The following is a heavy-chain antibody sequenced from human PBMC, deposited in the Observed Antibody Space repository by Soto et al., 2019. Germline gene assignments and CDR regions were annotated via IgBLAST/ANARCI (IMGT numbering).Heavy chain of an antibody. J-gene: IGHJ6*03. Sequence: GASVNVSCKASGYTFTSYGISSVRQAPGQGLEWMGWISAYNGNTNYAQKLQGRVTMTTDTSTSTAYMELRSLRSDDTAVYYCARDFMMAGPHYYYMDVWCKGTTVSVSS. CDR2: ISAYNGNT. V-gene: IGHV1-18*01. CDR3: ARDFMMAGPHYYYMDV. CDR1: GYTFTSYG. D-gene: IGHD6-19*01.